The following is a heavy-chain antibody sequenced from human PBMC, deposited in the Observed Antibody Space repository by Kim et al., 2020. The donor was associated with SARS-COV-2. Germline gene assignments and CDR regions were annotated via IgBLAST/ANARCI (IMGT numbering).Heavy chain of an antibody. J-gene: IGHJ2*01. Sequence: SETLSLTCTVSGGSISSSSYYWGWIRQSPGKGLECIGSIYYSGSTYYNPSLKSRVTISVDTSKNQFSLRLSSVTAADTAVYFCARLYGSGSYPWYFDLWGRGTLVTVSS. D-gene: IGHD3-10*01. CDR2: IYYSGST. CDR3: ARLYGSGSYPWYFDL. V-gene: IGHV4-39*01. CDR1: GGSISSSSYY.